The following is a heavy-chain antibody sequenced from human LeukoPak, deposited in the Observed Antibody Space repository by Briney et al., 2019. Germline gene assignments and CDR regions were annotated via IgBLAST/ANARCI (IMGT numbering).Heavy chain of an antibody. J-gene: IGHJ4*02. Sequence: GGSLRLSCAASGFTFSSYGMHWVRQAPGKGLEWVAVIWYDGSNKYYADSVKGRFTISRDNAKNSLYLQMNSLRDEDTAVYYCARGDSSGWYGLDYWGQGTLVTVSS. D-gene: IGHD6-19*01. V-gene: IGHV3-33*01. CDR2: IWYDGSNK. CDR3: ARGDSSGWYGLDY. CDR1: GFTFSSYG.